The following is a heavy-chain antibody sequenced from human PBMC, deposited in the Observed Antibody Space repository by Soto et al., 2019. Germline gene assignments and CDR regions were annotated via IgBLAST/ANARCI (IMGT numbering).Heavy chain of an antibody. CDR1: GYSISSGYY. V-gene: IGHV4-38-2*02. CDR2: IYHSGST. D-gene: IGHD3-3*01. Sequence: SETLSLTCAVSGYSISSGYYWGWIRQPPGKGLEWIGSIYHSGSTYYNPSLKSRVTISVDTSKNQFSLNLSSVTAADTAVYYCARDPYKYYDFWSGYYKHSDGMDVWGQGTTVTVSS. J-gene: IGHJ6*02. CDR3: ARDPYKYYDFWSGYYKHSDGMDV.